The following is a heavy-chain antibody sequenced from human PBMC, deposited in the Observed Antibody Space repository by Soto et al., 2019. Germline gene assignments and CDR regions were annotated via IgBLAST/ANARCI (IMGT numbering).Heavy chain of an antibody. D-gene: IGHD3-10*01. Sequence: SETLSLTCTVSGGSISSSSYYWGWIRQPPGKGLEWIGSIYYSVSTYYNPSLKSRVTISVDTSKNQFSLKLSSVTAADTAVYYCATALVRFGELLFDYWGQGTLVTVSS. J-gene: IGHJ4*02. V-gene: IGHV4-39*07. CDR2: IYYSVST. CDR1: GGSISSSSYY. CDR3: ATALVRFGELLFDY.